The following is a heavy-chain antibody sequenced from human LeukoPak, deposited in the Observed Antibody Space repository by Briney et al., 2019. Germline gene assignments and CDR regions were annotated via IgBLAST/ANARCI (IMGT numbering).Heavy chain of an antibody. V-gene: IGHV4-38-2*01. CDR2: VYHSGST. D-gene: IGHD3-22*01. CDR1: GYSISSGYY. CDR3: ARHGNYYDTSQSDP. J-gene: IGHJ5*02. Sequence: SETLSLTCAVSGYSISSGYYWGWIRQPSGKGLEWIGSVYHSGSTYYNPSLKSRVTISVDTSKNQFSLKLSSVTAADTAVYYCARHGNYYDTSQSDPWGQGTLVTVSS.